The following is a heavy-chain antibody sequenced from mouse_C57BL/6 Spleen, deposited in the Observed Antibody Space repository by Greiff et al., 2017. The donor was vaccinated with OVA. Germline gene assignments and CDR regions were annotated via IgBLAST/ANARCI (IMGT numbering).Heavy chain of an antibody. V-gene: IGHV5-16*01. CDR2: INYDGSST. CDR1: GFTFSDYY. CDR3: ARDRFMDY. J-gene: IGHJ4*01. Sequence: EVQLVESEGGLVQPGSSMKLSCTASGFTFSDYYMAWVRQVPEKGLEWVANINYDGSSTYYLDSLKSRFIISRDNAKNILYLQMSSLKSEDTATYYCARDRFMDYWGQGTSVTVSS.